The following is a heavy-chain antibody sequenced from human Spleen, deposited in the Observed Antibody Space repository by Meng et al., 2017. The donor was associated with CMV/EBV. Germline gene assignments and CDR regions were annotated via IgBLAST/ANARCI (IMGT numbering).Heavy chain of an antibody. J-gene: IGHJ4*02. Sequence: SSNYYGGWIRQPPGKGLEWIGSIYYSGSTYYNPSLKSRVTISVDTSKNQFSLKLSSVTAADTAVYYCARRRYCSSTSCYTVYYFDYWGQGTLVTVSS. D-gene: IGHD2-2*02. CDR3: ARRRYCSSTSCYTVYYFDY. CDR1: SSNYY. CDR2: IYYSGST. V-gene: IGHV4-39*01.